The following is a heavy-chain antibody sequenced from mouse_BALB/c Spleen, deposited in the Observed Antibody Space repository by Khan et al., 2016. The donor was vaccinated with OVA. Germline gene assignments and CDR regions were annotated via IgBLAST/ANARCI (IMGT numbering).Heavy chain of an antibody. CDR2: IFPGTGTT. CDR3: ARGYFGNYEFVY. CDR1: GYTFTSYW. V-gene: IGHV1S132*01. J-gene: IGHJ3*01. Sequence: QVQLQQPGAELVKPGASVKLSCKTSGYTFTSYWIQWVKQRPGQGLGWIGQIFPGTGTTYYNENFKGKATLTVDTSSSTAYMQLSSLTSEDSAVYFCARGYFGNYEFVYWGQGTLVTDSP. D-gene: IGHD2-1*01.